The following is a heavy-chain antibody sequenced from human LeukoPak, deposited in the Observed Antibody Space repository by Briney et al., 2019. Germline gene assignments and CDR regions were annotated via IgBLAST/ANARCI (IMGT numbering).Heavy chain of an antibody. J-gene: IGHJ4*02. V-gene: IGHV4-39*01. D-gene: IGHD3-10*01. Sequence: PSETLSLTCTVSGGSISSSSYYWGWIRQPPGKGLEWIGSIYYSGSTYYNPSLKSRVTISVDTSKNQFSLKLGSVTAADTAVYYCARLKPHERIGSQVFDYWGQGTLVTVSS. CDR3: ARLKPHERIGSQVFDY. CDR2: IYYSGST. CDR1: GGSISSSSYY.